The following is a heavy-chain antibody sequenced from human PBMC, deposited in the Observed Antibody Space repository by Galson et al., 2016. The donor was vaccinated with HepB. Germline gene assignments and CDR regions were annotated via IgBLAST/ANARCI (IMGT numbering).Heavy chain of an antibody. J-gene: IGHJ4*02. CDR1: GDSVSSNSAA. Sequence: CAISGDSVSSNSAAWNWIRQSPSRGLGWLGRTYYRAKWYNDYAVSVKSRITINVDTSKNQFSLQLNSVTPEDTAVYYCAREYSTGYYERFLAKRARRGFDYWGQGTLVTVSS. D-gene: IGHD6-19*01. V-gene: IGHV6-1*01. CDR2: TYYRAKWYN. CDR3: AREYSTGYYERFLAKRARRGFDY.